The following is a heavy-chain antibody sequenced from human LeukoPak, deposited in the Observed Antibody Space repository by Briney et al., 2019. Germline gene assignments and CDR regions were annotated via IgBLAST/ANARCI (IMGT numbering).Heavy chain of an antibody. D-gene: IGHD3-22*01. CDR3: ARGGSYYDSSGYYYAYLFAFDY. Sequence: ASVKVSCKASGYTFTSYYMHWVRQAPGQGLEWMGIINPSGGSTSYAQKFQGRVTMTRDTSTSTVYMELSSLRSEDTAVYYCARGGSYYDSSGYYYAYLFAFDYWGQGTLVTVSS. CDR1: GYTFTSYY. CDR2: INPSGGST. V-gene: IGHV1-46*01. J-gene: IGHJ4*02.